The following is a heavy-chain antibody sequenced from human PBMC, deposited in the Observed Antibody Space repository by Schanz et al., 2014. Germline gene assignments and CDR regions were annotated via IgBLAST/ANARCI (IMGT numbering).Heavy chain of an antibody. CDR3: ARARYTGYDCSGY. CDR2: INPNSGET. D-gene: IGHD5-12*01. Sequence: QLVQSGAEVKKPGASVKVSCKASGYTFTGYYMHWVRQAPGQGLEWMGWINPNSGETNYEQKFKGRVTLTSDTSISTAFMELSGLTSDDTATYFCARARYTGYDCSGYWGQGTLLIVSS. J-gene: IGHJ4*02. CDR1: GYTFTGYY. V-gene: IGHV1-2*02.